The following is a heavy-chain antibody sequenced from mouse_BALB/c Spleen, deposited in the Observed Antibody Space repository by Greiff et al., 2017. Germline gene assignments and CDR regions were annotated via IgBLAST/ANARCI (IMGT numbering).Heavy chain of an antibody. CDR1: GFTFSDYY. CDR2: ISDGGSYT. V-gene: IGHV5-4*02. D-gene: IGHD1-1*02. J-gene: IGHJ4*01. CDR3: ARWSYGYYAMDY. Sequence: EVMLVESGGGLVKPGGSLKLSCAASGFTFSDYYMYWVRQTPEKRLGWVATISDGGSYTYYPDSVKGRFTISRDNAKNNLYLQMSSLKSEDTAMYYCARWSYGYYAMDYWGQGTSVTVSS.